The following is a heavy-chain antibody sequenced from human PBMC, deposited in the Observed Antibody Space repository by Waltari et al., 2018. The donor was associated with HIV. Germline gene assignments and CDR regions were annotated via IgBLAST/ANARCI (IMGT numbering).Heavy chain of an antibody. CDR1: GFDFSKYW. D-gene: IGHD3-22*01. CDR2: IKSKQSGGTV. J-gene: IGHJ4*02. CDR3: TTGSSGAEDY. Sequence: EVQLVESGGGLVKPGESLRVSCAAYGFDFSKYWMSWFRQAPEKGLEWVGRIKSKQSGGTVDYAAPVKGRFTISRDDSKNMMYLQMDSLESEDTAVYYCTTGSSGAEDYWGQGTLVTVSS. V-gene: IGHV3-15*01.